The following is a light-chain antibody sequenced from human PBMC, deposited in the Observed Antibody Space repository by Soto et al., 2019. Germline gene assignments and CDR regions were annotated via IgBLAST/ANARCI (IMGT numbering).Light chain of an antibody. CDR3: QQYGSSFT. V-gene: IGKV3-20*01. CDR2: GAS. CDR1: QSISSSY. Sequence: EIVLTQSPGTLSLSPGERATLSCRASQSISSSYLAWYQQRPGQAPRLLIRGASNRATGTPDRFSGSGSGTDFTLPISRLEPEDFAVYYCQQYGSSFTFGGGTKVEIK. J-gene: IGKJ4*01.